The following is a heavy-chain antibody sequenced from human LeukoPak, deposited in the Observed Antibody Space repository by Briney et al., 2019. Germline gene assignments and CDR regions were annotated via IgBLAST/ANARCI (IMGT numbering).Heavy chain of an antibody. CDR2: IHPNSDGT. V-gene: IGHV1-2*02. Sequence: ASVKLSCKASGYTFTDYYMNWVRQAPGQGLEWMGWIHPNSDGTNYAQKFQGRVTMTRDTSISTAYMELSRLTFDDTAVYYCGRKSAARKTSEFDYWGQGTLVTVSS. CDR3: GRKSAARKTSEFDY. CDR1: GYTFTDYY. J-gene: IGHJ4*02. D-gene: IGHD6-6*01.